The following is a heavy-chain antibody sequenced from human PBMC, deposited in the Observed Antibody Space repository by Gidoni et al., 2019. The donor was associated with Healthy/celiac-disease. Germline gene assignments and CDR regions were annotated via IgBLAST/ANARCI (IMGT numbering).Heavy chain of an antibody. Sequence: QVQLVQSVAAVKKPWSSVKVSCKSSGYTFPVYYMHWVRQATGQGLEWMGWINPKSGGTNYEQKFQGWVTMTRDTYSSTAYMELSRRRSDDTAVYYCATGHGIAAAGTYGMDVWGQGTTVTVSS. V-gene: IGHV1-2*04. CDR1: GYTFPVYY. CDR2: INPKSGGT. CDR3: ATGHGIAAAGTYGMDV. D-gene: IGHD6-13*01. J-gene: IGHJ6*02.